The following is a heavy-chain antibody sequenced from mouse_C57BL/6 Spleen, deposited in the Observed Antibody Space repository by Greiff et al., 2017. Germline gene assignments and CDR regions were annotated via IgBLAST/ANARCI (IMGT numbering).Heavy chain of an antibody. D-gene: IGHD2-3*01. CDR2: INPGSGGT. J-gene: IGHJ3*01. CDR1: GYAFTNYL. CDR3: ARGGLLRSAWFAY. V-gene: IGHV1-54*01. Sequence: VKLMESGAELVRPGTSVKVSCKASGYAFTNYLIEWVKQRPGQGLEWIGVINPGSGGTNYNEKFKGKETLTADKSSSTAYMQLSSLTSEDSAVYFCARGGLLRSAWFAYWGQGTLVTVSA.